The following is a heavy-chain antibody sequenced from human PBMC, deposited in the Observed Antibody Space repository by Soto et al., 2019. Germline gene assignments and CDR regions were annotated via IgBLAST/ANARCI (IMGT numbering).Heavy chain of an antibody. CDR1: GGSISSYY. V-gene: IGHV4-4*07. D-gene: IGHD2-2*01. CDR3: ARLAGDVVVPAAGDYYYGMDV. Sequence: PSETLSLTCTVSGGSISSYYWSWIRQPAGKGLEWIGRIYTSGSTNCNPSLKSRVTMSVDTSKNQFSLKLSSVTAADTAVYYCARLAGDVVVPAAGDYYYGMDVWGQGTTVTVSS. CDR2: IYTSGST. J-gene: IGHJ6*02.